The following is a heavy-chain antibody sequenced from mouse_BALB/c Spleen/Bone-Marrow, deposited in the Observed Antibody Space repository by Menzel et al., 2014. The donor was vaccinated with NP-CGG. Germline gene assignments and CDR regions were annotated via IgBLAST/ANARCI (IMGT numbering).Heavy chain of an antibody. CDR1: GYTFTSYW. CDR3: ARYHYGYDGFAY. V-gene: IGHV1-7*01. J-gene: IGHJ3*01. CDR2: INPSTGYT. D-gene: IGHD2-2*01. Sequence: VQLQQSGAELAKPGASVKMSCKASGYTFTSYWMHWVKQRPGQGLEWIGYINPSTGYTEYNQKFKDKATLTADKSSSTAYMQLSSLTPEDSAVYYCARYHYGYDGFAYWGQGTLVTVSA.